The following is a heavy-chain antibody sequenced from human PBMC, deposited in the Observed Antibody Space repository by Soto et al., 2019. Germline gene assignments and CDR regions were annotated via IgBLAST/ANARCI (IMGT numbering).Heavy chain of an antibody. D-gene: IGHD2-2*01. Sequence: GGSLRLSCAASGFTVSSNYMSWVRQAPGKGLEWVSVIYSGGSTYYADSVKGRFTISRDNSKNTLYLQMNSLRAEDTAVYYCARDLHSCSSTSCYFGGSYYYMDVWGKGTTVTVSS. CDR3: ARDLHSCSSTSCYFGGSYYYMDV. V-gene: IGHV3-66*01. J-gene: IGHJ6*03. CDR2: IYSGGST. CDR1: GFTVSSNY.